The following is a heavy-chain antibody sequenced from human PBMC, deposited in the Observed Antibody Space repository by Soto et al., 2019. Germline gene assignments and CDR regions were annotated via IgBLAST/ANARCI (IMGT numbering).Heavy chain of an antibody. CDR3: AKDPSWQGGGYYYYCMDV. Sequence: QVQLVESGGGVVQPGRSLRLSCAASGFTFSSYGMHWVRQAPGKGLEWVAVISYDGSNKYYADSVKGRFTISRDNSKNTLYLQMNSLRAEDTAVYYCAKDPSWQGGGYYYYCMDVWGQGTTVTVSS. D-gene: IGHD1-26*01. V-gene: IGHV3-30*18. CDR1: GFTFSSYG. CDR2: ISYDGSNK. J-gene: IGHJ6*02.